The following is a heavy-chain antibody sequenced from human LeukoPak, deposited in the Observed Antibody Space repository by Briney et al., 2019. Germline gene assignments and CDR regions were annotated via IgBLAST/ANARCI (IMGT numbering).Heavy chain of an antibody. J-gene: IGHJ6*03. CDR2: ISGSGGST. CDR3: AKAKDYYGSMDV. V-gene: IGHV3-23*01. CDR1: GFTFSSYA. D-gene: IGHD3-10*01. Sequence: GGSLRLSCAASGFTFSSYAMSWVRQAPGKGLEWVSAISGSGGSTYYADSVKGRFTISRDNSENTLYLQMNSLRAEDTAVYYCAKAKDYYGSMDVWGKGTTVTVSS.